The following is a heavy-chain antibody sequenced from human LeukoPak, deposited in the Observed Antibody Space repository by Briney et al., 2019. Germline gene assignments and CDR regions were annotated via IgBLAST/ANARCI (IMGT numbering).Heavy chain of an antibody. J-gene: IGHJ4*02. CDR2: IYHGGST. CDR1: GGSITSDNW. D-gene: IGHD3-22*01. Sequence: PSETLSLTCAASGGSITSDNWWTLVRQAPGKGVWWIGQIYHGGSTNYNPSLKRRVTISRDKSKNHFSLKLSSVTAADTAIYYCARDLVDSGGYYFDSWGQGNLVTVSS. V-gene: IGHV4-4*02. CDR3: ARDLVDSGGYYFDS.